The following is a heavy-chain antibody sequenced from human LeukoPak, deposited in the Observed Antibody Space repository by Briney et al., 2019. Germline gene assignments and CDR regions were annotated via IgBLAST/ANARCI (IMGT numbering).Heavy chain of an antibody. J-gene: IGHJ4*02. CDR1: GFTFSSYA. Sequence: GGSLRLSCAASGFTFSSYALNWVRQAPGKGLEWVSTFSVSGGSTYYADSVKGRFTISRDISKNTLYLQINSLRAEDTAVYYCARSSGVITVAPFDCWGQGTLVTVSS. CDR2: FSVSGGST. D-gene: IGHD4-23*01. CDR3: ARSSGVITVAPFDC. V-gene: IGHV3-23*01.